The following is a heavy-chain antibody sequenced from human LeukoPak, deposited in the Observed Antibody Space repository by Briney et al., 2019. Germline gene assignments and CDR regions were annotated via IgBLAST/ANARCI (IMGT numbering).Heavy chain of an antibody. Sequence: PSETLSLTCTVSGGSISPYFWSWIRQPAGKGLEWIGRITSAGDTVYNPSLRGRVTMSLDTSKNQFSLILNSVTASDTALYYCAREDLKLPHNWFDPWGQRTLVTVSS. CDR3: AREDLKLPHNWFDP. V-gene: IGHV4-4*07. CDR1: GGSISPYF. J-gene: IGHJ5*02. CDR2: ITSAGDT.